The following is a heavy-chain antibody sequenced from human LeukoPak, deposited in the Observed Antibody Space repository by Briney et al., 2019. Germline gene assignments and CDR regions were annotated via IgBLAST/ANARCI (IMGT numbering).Heavy chain of an antibody. D-gene: IGHD4-23*01. Sequence: GRSLRLSCAASGFTFSSYAMHWVRQAPGKGLEWVAVISYDGSNKYYADSVKGRFTISRDNSKNTLYLQMNSLRVDDTAVYYCARGATYGGGDYWGQGTLVTVSS. CDR1: GFTFSSYA. CDR2: ISYDGSNK. CDR3: ARGATYGGGDY. J-gene: IGHJ4*02. V-gene: IGHV3-30-3*01.